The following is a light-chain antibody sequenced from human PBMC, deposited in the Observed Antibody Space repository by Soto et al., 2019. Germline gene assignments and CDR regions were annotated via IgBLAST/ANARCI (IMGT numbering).Light chain of an antibody. J-gene: IGKJ1*01. CDR2: DVS. CDR3: QHYKMYSPST. V-gene: IGKV1-5*01. Sequence: DIQMTQSPSTVSAYVGDSVTITCRASQSITTWLAWYQQRPGKAPKLLIYDVSSLQGGVPSRFSGSGSGTEFTLTITSLQPDDFATSNCQHYKMYSPSTFGQGTKV. CDR1: QSITTW.